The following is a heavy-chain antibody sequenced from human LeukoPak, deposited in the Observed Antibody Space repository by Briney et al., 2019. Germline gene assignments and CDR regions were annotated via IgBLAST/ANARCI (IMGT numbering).Heavy chain of an antibody. J-gene: IGHJ4*02. CDR2: ISGSGGAT. CDR3: AKSYRSSSSWYEY. D-gene: IGHD6-13*01. CDR1: GFTFSTSA. V-gene: IGHV3-23*01. Sequence: AGGSLRLSCAASGFTFSTSAMSWVRQAPGKGLDWVSGISGSGGATYYADSVKGRFSISRDNSKNALYLEMNSLRAEDTAVYYCAKSYRSSSSWYEYWGRGSLVTVSS.